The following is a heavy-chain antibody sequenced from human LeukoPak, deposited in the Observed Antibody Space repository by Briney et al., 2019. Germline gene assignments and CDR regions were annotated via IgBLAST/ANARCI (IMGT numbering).Heavy chain of an antibody. J-gene: IGHJ4*02. D-gene: IGHD2-15*01. CDR2: INHSGST. Sequence: PSETLSLTCAVNGGSFSGYYWSWIRQPPGKGLQWIGEINHSGSTNYNPSLKSRVTISVDTSKNQFSLKLSSVTAADTAVYYCARGREVVAAPTFDYWGQGTLVTVSS. V-gene: IGHV4-34*01. CDR3: ARGREVVAAPTFDY. CDR1: GGSFSGYY.